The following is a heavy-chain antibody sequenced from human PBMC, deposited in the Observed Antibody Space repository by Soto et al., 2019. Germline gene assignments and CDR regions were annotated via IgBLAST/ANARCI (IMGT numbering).Heavy chain of an antibody. V-gene: IGHV4-30-4*01. Sequence: SETLSLTCTVSDASIVSGDYYFTGIREPPWRGLEWIAYIFYSGRTDYNPSLASRVTISVDTSKNIFSLKVNSVTAADTAVYYCARGNYSDYRSSFDFWGQGALVTVSS. CDR3: ARGNYSDYRSSFDF. J-gene: IGHJ4*02. D-gene: IGHD4-17*01. CDR1: DASIVSGDYY. CDR2: IFYSGRT.